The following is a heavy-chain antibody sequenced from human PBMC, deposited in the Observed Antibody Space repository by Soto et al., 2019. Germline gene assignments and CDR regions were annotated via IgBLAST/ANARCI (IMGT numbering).Heavy chain of an antibody. Sequence: QVPLGQSGAEVKKPGASVKVSCKASGYTFTSYGISWVRQAPGQGLEWMGWISAYNGNTKYAQKLLGRVTMTTDTSTSTAYMAVRSLRSDDTAVYYCASDLAVGLVDYWGQGTLVTVSS. J-gene: IGHJ4*02. V-gene: IGHV1-18*01. CDR3: ASDLAVGLVDY. CDR2: ISAYNGNT. D-gene: IGHD6-19*01. CDR1: GYTFTSYG.